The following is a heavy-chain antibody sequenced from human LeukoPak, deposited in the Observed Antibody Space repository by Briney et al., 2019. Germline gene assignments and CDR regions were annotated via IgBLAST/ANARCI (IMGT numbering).Heavy chain of an antibody. CDR1: GYTFTSYG. CDR2: ISAYNGNT. Sequence: ASVKVSCKASGYTFTSYGISWVRQAPGQGLEWIGWISAYNGNTNYAQKLQGRVTMTTDTSTSTAYMELRSLRSDDTAVYCCARDATRAIAVAGIDYWGQGTLVTVSS. J-gene: IGHJ4*02. V-gene: IGHV1-18*01. CDR3: ARDATRAIAVAGIDY. D-gene: IGHD6-19*01.